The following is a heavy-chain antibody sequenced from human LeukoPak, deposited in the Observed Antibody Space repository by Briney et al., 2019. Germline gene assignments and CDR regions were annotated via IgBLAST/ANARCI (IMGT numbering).Heavy chain of an antibody. J-gene: IGHJ5*02. Sequence: SVKVSCKASGGTFSSYAISWVRQAPGQGLEWMGGIIPIFGTANYAQKFQGRVTITADESTSTAYMELSSLRSEDTAVYYCARDRNYDSDWFDPWVQGTLVTVSS. CDR3: ARDRNYDSDWFDP. D-gene: IGHD3-22*01. CDR1: GGTFSSYA. CDR2: IIPIFGTA. V-gene: IGHV1-69*13.